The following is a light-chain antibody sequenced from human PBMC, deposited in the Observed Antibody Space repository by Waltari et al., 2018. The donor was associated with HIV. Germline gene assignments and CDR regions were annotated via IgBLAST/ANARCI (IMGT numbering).Light chain of an antibody. CDR1: SSNIGTNS. CDR3: AAWDDSLNGYV. Sequence: QSVLTQPPSASGTPGHRVTIACSGSSSNIGTNSVNSYQHLPETAPKLLIFRNNQRPSGVPDRFSGSKSGTSASLAISGLQPEDEADYYCAAWDDSLNGYVFGTGTTVTVL. J-gene: IGLJ1*01. V-gene: IGLV1-44*01. CDR2: RNN.